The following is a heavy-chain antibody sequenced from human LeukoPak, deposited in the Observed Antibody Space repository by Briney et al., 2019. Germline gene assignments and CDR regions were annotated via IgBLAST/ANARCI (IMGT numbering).Heavy chain of an antibody. D-gene: IGHD2-8*01. CDR2: ISGSGGST. V-gene: IGHV3-23*01. CDR1: GFTFSSYA. Sequence: PGGSLRLSCAASGFTFSSYAMSWVRQAPGKGLEWVSAISGSGGSTYYADSVKGRFTISRDNSKNTLYLQMNSLRAEDTAVYYCAKVAKDIVLMVYAIQVGSFDYWGQGTLVTVSS. J-gene: IGHJ4*02. CDR3: AKVAKDIVLMVYAIQVGSFDY.